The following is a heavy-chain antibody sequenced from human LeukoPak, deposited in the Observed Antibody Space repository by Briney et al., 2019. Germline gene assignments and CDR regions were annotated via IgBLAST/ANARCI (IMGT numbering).Heavy chain of an antibody. J-gene: IGHJ4*02. CDR2: IWYDGSNK. Sequence: VGSLRLSCAAPGFTFSSYGMHWVRQAPGKGLEWVAVIWYDGSNKYYADSVKGRFTISRDNSKNTLYLQMNSLRAEDTAVYYCAREPGRGGDWLLYYWGQGTLVTVS. CDR3: AREPGRGGDWLLYY. V-gene: IGHV3-33*01. D-gene: IGHD3-9*01. CDR1: GFTFSSYG.